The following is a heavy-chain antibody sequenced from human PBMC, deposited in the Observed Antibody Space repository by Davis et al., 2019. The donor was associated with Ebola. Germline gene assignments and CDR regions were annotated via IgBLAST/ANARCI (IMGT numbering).Heavy chain of an antibody. J-gene: IGHJ6*02. CDR3: AKVEGFYYYYGMDV. CDR1: GSTFSSYA. V-gene: IGHV3-23*01. D-gene: IGHD1-1*01. Sequence: GESLKISCAASGSTFSSYAMTWVRQAPGKGLEWVSAISGSGGSTYYADSVKGRFTISRDNSKKTLYLQMNSLRAEDTAVYYCAKVEGFYYYYGMDVWGQGATVTVSS. CDR2: ISGSGGST.